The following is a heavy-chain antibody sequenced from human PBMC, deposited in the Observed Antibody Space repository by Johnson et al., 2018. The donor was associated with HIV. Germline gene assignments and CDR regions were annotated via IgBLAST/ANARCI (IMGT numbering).Heavy chain of an antibody. V-gene: IGHV3-23*04. CDR1: GFSFSDYY. J-gene: IGHJ3*01. CDR3: TTTSSSGYTNSYAFDV. CDR2: ISGSGGST. Sequence: VQLVESGGGLVKPGGYLRLSCAASGFSFSDYYMTWIRQAPGKGLEWVSAISGSGGSTYYADSVKGRFTISRDNTKNTLYLQMNSLKTEDTAVYYCTTTSSSGYTNSYAFDVWGQGTMVTVSS. D-gene: IGHD6-6*01.